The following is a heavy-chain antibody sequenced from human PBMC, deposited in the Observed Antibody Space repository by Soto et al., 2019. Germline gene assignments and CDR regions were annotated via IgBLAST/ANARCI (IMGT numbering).Heavy chain of an antibody. D-gene: IGHD3-9*01. Sequence: GGSLRLSCAASGFIFSNCGMHWVRQAPGKGLEWVAAMSFDGTIEDYADSVKGRFTISRDNSKSTLYLQMNSLRTEDTAVYFCAKDPRGYYNVGLDYWGQGTLVTVSS. J-gene: IGHJ4*02. CDR1: GFIFSNCG. CDR3: AKDPRGYYNVGLDY. CDR2: MSFDGTIE. V-gene: IGHV3-30*18.